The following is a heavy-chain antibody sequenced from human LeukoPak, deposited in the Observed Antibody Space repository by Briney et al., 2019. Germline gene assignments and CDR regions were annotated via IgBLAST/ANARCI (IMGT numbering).Heavy chain of an antibody. Sequence: SETLSLTCTVSGGSIRSSSYYWGWLRQPPGTGLEWIGSIYYSGSTYYNPSLKSRVTISVDTSKNQFSLKLSSVTAADTAVYYCARLTEQLGDDAFDIWGQGTMVTVSS. CDR2: IYYSGST. D-gene: IGHD6-6*01. J-gene: IGHJ3*02. CDR1: GGSIRSSSYY. V-gene: IGHV4-39*01. CDR3: ARLTEQLGDDAFDI.